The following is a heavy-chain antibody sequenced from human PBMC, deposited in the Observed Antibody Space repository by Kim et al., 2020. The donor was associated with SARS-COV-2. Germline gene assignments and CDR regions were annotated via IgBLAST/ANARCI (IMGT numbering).Heavy chain of an antibody. Sequence: GGSLRLSCAASGFTFSDYYMSWIRQAPGKGLEWVSYISSSGSTIYYADSVKGRFTISRDNAKNSLYLQMNSLRAEDTAVYYCAREVVSSPYYYYYYGMDVWGQGTTVTVSS. D-gene: IGHD6-13*01. V-gene: IGHV3-11*01. CDR2: ISSSGSTI. J-gene: IGHJ6*02. CDR1: GFTFSDYY. CDR3: AREVVSSPYYYYYYGMDV.